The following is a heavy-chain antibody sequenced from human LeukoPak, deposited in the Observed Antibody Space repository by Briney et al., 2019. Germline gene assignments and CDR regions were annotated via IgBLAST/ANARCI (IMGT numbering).Heavy chain of an antibody. J-gene: IGHJ4*02. D-gene: IGHD2-8*01. Sequence: ASVKVSCKVSGYTVTELSMHWVRQSPGKGLEWMGGFHPEDGETIYAQKFQGRVTMTEDTSTDTAYMELSSLRSDDTAVYYCARVYAKELDYWGQGTLVTVSS. CDR2: FHPEDGET. CDR1: GYTVTELS. CDR3: ARVYAKELDY. V-gene: IGHV1-24*01.